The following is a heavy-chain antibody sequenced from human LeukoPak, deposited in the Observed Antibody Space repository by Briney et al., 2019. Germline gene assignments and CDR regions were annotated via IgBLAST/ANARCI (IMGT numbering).Heavy chain of an antibody. Sequence: ASVKVSCKASGYTFTGYYMHWVRQAPGQGLEWMGWINPNSGGTNYAQKFQGRVTMTRDTSISTAYMELSRLRSDDTAVYYCARDSARYSSSWLFDYWGQGTLVTASS. D-gene: IGHD6-13*01. J-gene: IGHJ4*02. CDR2: INPNSGGT. CDR3: ARDSARYSSSWLFDY. V-gene: IGHV1-2*02. CDR1: GYTFTGYY.